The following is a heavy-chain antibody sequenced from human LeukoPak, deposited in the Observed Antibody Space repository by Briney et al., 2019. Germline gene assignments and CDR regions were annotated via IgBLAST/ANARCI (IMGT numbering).Heavy chain of an antibody. CDR3: ARDPSSPTPWFMELLSPPHGLAYYYMDV. Sequence: PGGSLRLSCAASGFTFSSFSMNWVRQAPGKGLEWVSSISSSSSYIYYADSVKGRFTISRDNAKNSLYLQMNSLRAEDTAVYYCARDPSSPTPWFMELLSPPHGLAYYYMDVWGKGTTVTVSS. V-gene: IGHV3-21*01. CDR2: ISSSSSYI. D-gene: IGHD3-10*01. CDR1: GFTFSSFS. J-gene: IGHJ6*03.